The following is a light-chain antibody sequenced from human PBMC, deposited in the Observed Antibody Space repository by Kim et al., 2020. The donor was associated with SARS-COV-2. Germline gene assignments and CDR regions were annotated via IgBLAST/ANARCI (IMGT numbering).Light chain of an antibody. CDR3: QQYGIALPCT. CDR1: QSVCSHC. V-gene: IGKV3-20*01. CDR2: SVS. J-gene: IGKJ2*02. Sequence: EIVLTQSPGTLSLAPGERATLSCRTSQSVCSHCLAWYQQKPGQAPRLLIYSVSNRATGIPDRFSGSGSGTDFTLTISRLEPEDFAVYYCQQYGIALPCTFRQGTKLEI.